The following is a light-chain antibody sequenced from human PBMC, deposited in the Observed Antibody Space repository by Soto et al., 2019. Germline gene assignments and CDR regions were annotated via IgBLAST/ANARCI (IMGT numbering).Light chain of an antibody. Sequence: QSVLTQPASVSGSPGQSITVSCTGTTSDVVGYDYVAWYQQHPGKAPKLMIYDVSSRPSGVSNRFSGSKSGNTASLTISGLQAEDEADYYCSSYLGSSTLSGVFGTGTKVTVL. J-gene: IGLJ1*01. CDR2: DVS. V-gene: IGLV2-14*01. CDR3: SSYLGSSTLSGV. CDR1: TSDVVGYDY.